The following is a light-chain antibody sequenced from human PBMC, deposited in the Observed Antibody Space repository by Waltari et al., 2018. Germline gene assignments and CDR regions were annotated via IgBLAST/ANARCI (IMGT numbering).Light chain of an antibody. Sequence: SYELTQPPSVSVSPGQPVSITCSGDKLGDQYACWYQQKPGQSPVLVIYEDRKRPSGIPERFSGSNSGNTATLTISGTQAMDEADYYCQAWDSGTAIVFGTGTKVTVL. CDR1: KLGDQY. CDR2: EDR. V-gene: IGLV3-1*01. J-gene: IGLJ1*01. CDR3: QAWDSGTAIV.